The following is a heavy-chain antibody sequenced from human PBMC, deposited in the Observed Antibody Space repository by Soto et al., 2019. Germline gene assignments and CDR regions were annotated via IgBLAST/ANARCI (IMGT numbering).Heavy chain of an antibody. CDR2: IYYSGST. D-gene: IGHD3-3*01. J-gene: IGHJ6*02. Sequence: QVQLQESGPGLVKPSQTLSLTCTVSGGSISSGDYYWSWIRQPPGKGLEWIGYIYYSGSTYYNPSLKSRVTISVDTSKNQFSLKLSSVTAADTAVYYCARDLRTYYDFWSGYPPSQGYYYGMDVWGQGTTVTVSS. CDR1: GGSISSGDYY. V-gene: IGHV4-30-4*01. CDR3: ARDLRTYYDFWSGYPPSQGYYYGMDV.